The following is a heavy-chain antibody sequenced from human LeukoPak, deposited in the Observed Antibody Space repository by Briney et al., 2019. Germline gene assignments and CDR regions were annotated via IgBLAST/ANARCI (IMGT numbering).Heavy chain of an antibody. CDR3: AKDQGYDRTPDY. D-gene: IGHD5-12*01. V-gene: IGHV3-30*02. CDR1: GFTFSSYG. Sequence: GGSLRLSCAASGFTFSSYGMHWARQAPGKGLEWVAFIRYDGSNKYYADSVKGRFTISRDNSKNTLYLQMNSLRAEDTAVYYCAKDQGYDRTPDYWGQGTLVTVSS. J-gene: IGHJ4*02. CDR2: IRYDGSNK.